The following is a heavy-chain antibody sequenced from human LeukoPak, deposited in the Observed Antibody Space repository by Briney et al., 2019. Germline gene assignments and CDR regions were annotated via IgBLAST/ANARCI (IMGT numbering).Heavy chain of an antibody. CDR1: GYTFTGYY. J-gene: IGHJ6*02. V-gene: IGHV1-2*02. Sequence: ASVKVSCKASGYTFTGYYMHWVRQAPGQGLEWMGWINPNSGGTNYAQKFQGRVTMTRDTSISTAYMELSRLRSDDTAVYYCARGDYSKGTGYYYGMDVWGQGTTVTVSS. CDR2: INPNSGGT. D-gene: IGHD4-11*01. CDR3: ARGDYSKGTGYYYGMDV.